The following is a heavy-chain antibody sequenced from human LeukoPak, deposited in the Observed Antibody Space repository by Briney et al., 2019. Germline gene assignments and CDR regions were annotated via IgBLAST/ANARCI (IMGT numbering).Heavy chain of an antibody. CDR3: ARYFMDRIGYRDALDM. V-gene: IGHV4-59*08. J-gene: IGHJ3*02. CDR1: GGSISGYC. Sequence: PSETLSFTCTVSGGSISGYCWSWIRQPPGRGLEWIGYIYYSGSTKYNLSLKSRVAISVDTSKNQFSLQLTSVTAADTAVYYCARYFMDRIGYRDALDMWGQGTMVSVSS. CDR2: IYYSGST. D-gene: IGHD3-22*01.